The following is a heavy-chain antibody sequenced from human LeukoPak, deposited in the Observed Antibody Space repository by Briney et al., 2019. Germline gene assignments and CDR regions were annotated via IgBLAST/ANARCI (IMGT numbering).Heavy chain of an antibody. CDR2: IYYRGST. Sequence: PPETLSLTCTVSGGFISSSSAYGGSSRRPRGKGLECIECIYYRGSTNYNPSRKSRVTISVATSKDQFSLKLSSVTAADTAVYYCARRGDYGRYYYHYMAVWGKGTTVTISS. CDR1: GGFISSSSAY. V-gene: IGHV4-61*05. D-gene: IGHD4-17*01. CDR3: ARRGDYGRYYYHYMAV. J-gene: IGHJ6*03.